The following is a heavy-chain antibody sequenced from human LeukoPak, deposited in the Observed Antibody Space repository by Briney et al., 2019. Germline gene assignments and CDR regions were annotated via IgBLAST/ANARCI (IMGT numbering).Heavy chain of an antibody. CDR1: GYTLTELS. J-gene: IGHJ3*02. CDR3: ATRAPPITMIAGAGAFDI. D-gene: IGHD3-22*01. V-gene: IGHV1-24*01. CDR2: FDPEDGET. Sequence: ASVNVSCKVSGYTLTELSMHWVRQAPGKGLEWMGGFDPEDGETIYAQKFQGRVTMTEDTSTDTAYMELSSLRSEDTAVYYCATRAPPITMIAGAGAFDIWGQGTMVTVSS.